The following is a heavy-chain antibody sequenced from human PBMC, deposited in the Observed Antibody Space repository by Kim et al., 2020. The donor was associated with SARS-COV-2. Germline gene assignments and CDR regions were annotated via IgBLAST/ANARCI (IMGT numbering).Heavy chain of an antibody. J-gene: IGHJ4*01. Sequence: DAVKGRCTISRDNTKNTLYLQMNSLRAEDTAVYYCAKAPPHCGGDCYFDYWGQGTLVTVSS. D-gene: IGHD2-21*02. V-gene: IGHV3-23*01. CDR3: AKAPPHCGGDCYFDY.